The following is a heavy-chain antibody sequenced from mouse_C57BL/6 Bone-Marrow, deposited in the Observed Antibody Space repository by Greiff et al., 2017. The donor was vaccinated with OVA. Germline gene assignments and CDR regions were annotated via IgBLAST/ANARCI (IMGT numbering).Heavy chain of an antibody. D-gene: IGHD3-2*02. V-gene: IGHV10-1*01. Sequence: GGGLVQPKGSLKLSCAASGFSFNTYAMNWVRQAPGKGLEWVARIRSKSNNYATYYADSVKDRFTISRDDSESMLYLQMNNLKTEDTAMYYCVRQLRLRGFAYWGQGTLVTVSA. CDR2: IRSKSNNYAT. CDR3: VRQLRLRGFAY. CDR1: GFSFNTYA. J-gene: IGHJ3*01.